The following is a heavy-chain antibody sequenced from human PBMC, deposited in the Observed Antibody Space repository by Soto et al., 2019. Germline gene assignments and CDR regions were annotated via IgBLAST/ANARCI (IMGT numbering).Heavy chain of an antibody. J-gene: IGHJ4*02. Sequence: QVQLVQSGAEVKKPGASVKVSCKASGYTFTSYYMHWVRQAPGQGLEWMGIINPSGGSTSYAQKFKGRVTMTRDTSTSTVYMELSSLRSEDTAVYYCARAQANVVVTAQGGYFDYWGQGTLVTVSS. CDR3: ARAQANVVVTAQGGYFDY. D-gene: IGHD2-21*02. V-gene: IGHV1-46*01. CDR1: GYTFTSYY. CDR2: INPSGGST.